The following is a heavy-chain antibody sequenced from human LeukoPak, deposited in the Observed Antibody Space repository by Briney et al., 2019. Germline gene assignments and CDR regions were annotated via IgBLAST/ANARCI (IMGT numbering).Heavy chain of an antibody. Sequence: SQTLSLTCTVSGGSISSGSYYWSWIRQPAGKGLEWIGRIYTSGSTNYSPSLKSRVTISVDTSKNQFSLKLSSVTAADTALYYCGRERDPVVAYYYGMDVWGQGTTVTVSS. CDR1: GGSISSGSYY. D-gene: IGHD2-21*01. CDR2: IYTSGST. V-gene: IGHV4-61*02. CDR3: GRERDPVVAYYYGMDV. J-gene: IGHJ6*02.